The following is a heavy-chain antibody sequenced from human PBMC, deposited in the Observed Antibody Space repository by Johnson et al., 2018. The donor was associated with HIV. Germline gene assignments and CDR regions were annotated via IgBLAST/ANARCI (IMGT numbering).Heavy chain of an antibody. CDR1: GFTFINYW. CDR3: AREGDSSGMVFLDAFDI. D-gene: IGHD3-22*01. Sequence: VQLVESGGGVVQPGRSLRLSCTASGFTFINYWMHWVRQAPGKGLVWVSRMNGDGKRTTYADSVKGRFTTSRDNSKNTLYLQMHSLRAEDTAVYYCAREGDSSGMVFLDAFDIWGQGTMVTVSS. J-gene: IGHJ3*02. CDR2: MNGDGKRT. V-gene: IGHV3-74*01.